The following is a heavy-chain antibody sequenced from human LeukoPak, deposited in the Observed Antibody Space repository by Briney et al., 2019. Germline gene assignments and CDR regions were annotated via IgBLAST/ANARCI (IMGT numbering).Heavy chain of an antibody. CDR2: IHPRDSDT. J-gene: IGHJ5*01. CDR3: AYNSGWMGRFDS. V-gene: IGHV5-51*01. Sequence: GESLKISCKGSGLSFSSDWIGWVRQMPGKGLEWMGIIHPRDSDTRYNPSFQGRVTISADKSISTAYLQWSSLKTSDTAMYYCAYNSGWMGRFDSWGQGTLVTVSS. D-gene: IGHD6-19*01. CDR1: GLSFSSDW.